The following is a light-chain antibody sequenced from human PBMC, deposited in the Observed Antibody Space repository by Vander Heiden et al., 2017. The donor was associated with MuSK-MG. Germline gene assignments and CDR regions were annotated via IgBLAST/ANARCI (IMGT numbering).Light chain of an antibody. CDR2: HTV. V-gene: IGLV3-1*01. CDR1: QLGDKY. J-gene: IGLJ2*01. CDR3: PIWSSSSEVV. Sequence: SYELTQPPSVSVSPGQTATIACSGYQLGDKYVAWYPLKPAQSPLLVIFHTVWPPSGIPERFAGSRSGNTATLTIGGTEALDEAYYYCPIWSSSSEVVFGGGTKLTVL.